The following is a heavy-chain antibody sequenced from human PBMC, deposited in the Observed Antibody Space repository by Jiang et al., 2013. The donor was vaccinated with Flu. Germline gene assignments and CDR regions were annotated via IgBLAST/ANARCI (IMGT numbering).Heavy chain of an antibody. CDR3: ATPDYGGNSDNADAFDI. V-gene: IGHV1-2*02. CDR2: INPNSGGT. J-gene: IGHJ3*02. CDR1: GYTFTGYY. D-gene: IGHD4-23*01. Sequence: SGAEVKKPGASVKVSCKASGYTFTGYYMHWVRQAPGQGLEWMGWINPNSGGTNYAQKFQGRVTMTRDTSISTAYMELSRLRSDDTAVYYCATPDYGGNSDNADAFDIWGQGTMVTVSS.